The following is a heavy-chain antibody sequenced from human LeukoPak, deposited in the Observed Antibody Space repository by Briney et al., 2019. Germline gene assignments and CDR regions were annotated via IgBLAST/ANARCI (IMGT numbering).Heavy chain of an antibody. D-gene: IGHD6-19*01. CDR1: GYTFTSYG. CDR2: IGAYNGNT. V-gene: IGHV1-18*01. CDR3: ARERSGWPPDY. J-gene: IGHJ4*02. Sequence: ASVKVSCKASGYTFTSYGISWVRQAPGQGLEWMGWIGAYNGNTDYAQKFQGRVTMTKDTSTSTVYMELRSLRSDDTAVYYCARERSGWPPDYWGQGTLVTVSS.